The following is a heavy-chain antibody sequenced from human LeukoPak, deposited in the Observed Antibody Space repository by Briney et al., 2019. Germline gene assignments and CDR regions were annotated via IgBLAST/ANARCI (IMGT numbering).Heavy chain of an antibody. V-gene: IGHV4-4*02. Sequence: PSETLSLTCAASGVSIGSGGYWSWVRQPPGKGLEWIGQIFYIGSAHYNPSFESRVIMSIDNSRNQLSLRFNSVTAADTAVYYCARHGSYSLAFWGQGALVTVSS. CDR1: GVSIGSGGY. D-gene: IGHD2-15*01. CDR3: ARHGSYSLAF. CDR2: IFYIGSA. J-gene: IGHJ4*02.